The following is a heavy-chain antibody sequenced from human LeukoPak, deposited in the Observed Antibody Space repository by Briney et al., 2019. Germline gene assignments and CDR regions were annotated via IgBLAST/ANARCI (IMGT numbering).Heavy chain of an antibody. J-gene: IGHJ4*02. D-gene: IGHD3-22*01. V-gene: IGHV1-8*01. Sequence: ASVKVSCKASGYTFTSYDINWVRRATGQGLEWMGWMNPNSGNTGYAQKFQGRVTMTRNTSISTAYMELSSLRSEDTAVYYCARGHRGRYYDSSGYYYFDYWGQGTLVTVSS. CDR2: MNPNSGNT. CDR3: ARGHRGRYYDSSGYYYFDY. CDR1: GYTFTSYD.